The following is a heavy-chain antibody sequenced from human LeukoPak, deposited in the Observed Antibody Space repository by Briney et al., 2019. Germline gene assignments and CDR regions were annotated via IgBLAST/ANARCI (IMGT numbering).Heavy chain of an antibody. Sequence: PSETLSLTCTVSGGSISSYYWSWIRQPPGKGPEWIGYIYYSGSTNYNPSLKSRVTISVDTSKNQFSLKLSSVTAADTAVYYCARLTYSSGWYKGDAFDIWGQGTMVTVSS. D-gene: IGHD6-19*01. CDR3: ARLTYSSGWYKGDAFDI. CDR1: GGSISSYY. V-gene: IGHV4-59*01. J-gene: IGHJ3*02. CDR2: IYYSGST.